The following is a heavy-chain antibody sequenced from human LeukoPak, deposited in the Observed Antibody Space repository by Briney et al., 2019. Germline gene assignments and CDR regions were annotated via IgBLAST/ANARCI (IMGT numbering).Heavy chain of an antibody. Sequence: SETLSLTCTVSGDSISSYSWNWIRQPPGKGLEWIGSIHYSGSADYIPSLRNRLTISVDTSKNVFSLKLSSVSAADTAVYYCATSDGYPYIDAFDIWGQGTMVTVSS. D-gene: IGHD5-24*01. J-gene: IGHJ3*02. CDR1: GDSISSYS. CDR2: IHYSGSA. V-gene: IGHV4-59*03. CDR3: ATSDGYPYIDAFDI.